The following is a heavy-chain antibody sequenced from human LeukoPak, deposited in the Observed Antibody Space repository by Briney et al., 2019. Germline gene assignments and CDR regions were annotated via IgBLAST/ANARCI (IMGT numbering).Heavy chain of an antibody. CDR2: MNPNSGNT. CDR3: ARTHYDILTGYPQSRYYYYMDV. D-gene: IGHD3-9*01. CDR1: GYTFTSYD. Sequence: PVASVKVSCKASGYTFTSYDINWVRQATGQGLEWMGWMNPNSGNTGYAQKFQGRVTMTRNTSISTAYMELSSLRSEDTAVYYCARTHYDILTGYPQSRYYYYMDVWGKGTTVTVSS. V-gene: IGHV1-8*01. J-gene: IGHJ6*03.